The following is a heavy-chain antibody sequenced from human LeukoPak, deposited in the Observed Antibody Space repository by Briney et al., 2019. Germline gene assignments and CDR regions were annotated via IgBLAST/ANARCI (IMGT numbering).Heavy chain of an antibody. CDR3: ARSIIGTRSKFDY. CDR2: IYYSGST. Sequence: SETLSLTCTVSGGSISAYYWYWIRQPPGKGLEWIGYIYYSGSTKYNPSLKSRVTISVDTSKNHFSLKLSSVTAADTAVYSCARSIIGTRSKFDYWGQGTLVTVSS. J-gene: IGHJ4*02. V-gene: IGHV4-59*08. D-gene: IGHD1/OR15-1a*01. CDR1: GGSISAYY.